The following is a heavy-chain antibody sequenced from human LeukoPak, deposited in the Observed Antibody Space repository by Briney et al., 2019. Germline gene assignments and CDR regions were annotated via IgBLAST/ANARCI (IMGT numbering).Heavy chain of an antibody. CDR1: GYTFTSYY. Sequence: ASVKVSCKASGYTFTSYYMHWVRQAPGQGLEWMGIINPSGGSTSYAQKFQGRVTMTRDMSTSTVYMELSSLRSEDTAMYYCAIPDYGGNSFSAFDIWGQGTMVTVSS. CDR2: INPSGGST. D-gene: IGHD4-23*01. V-gene: IGHV1-46*01. CDR3: AIPDYGGNSFSAFDI. J-gene: IGHJ3*02.